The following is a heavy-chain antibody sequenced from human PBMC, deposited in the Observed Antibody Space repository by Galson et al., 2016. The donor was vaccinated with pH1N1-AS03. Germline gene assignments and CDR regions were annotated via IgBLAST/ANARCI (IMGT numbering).Heavy chain of an antibody. V-gene: IGHV2-70*04. J-gene: IGHJ6*02. D-gene: IGHD1/OR15-1a*01. Sequence: PALVKPTQTLTLTCTFSGFSITTSGVRMTWIRQPPGKALEWLGRIDSNDEKFYSTSLETRLTISRDIFKNQVVLTMTNMDPVDTGTYYCARMRLWNTGLDVWGQGTTVTVSS. CDR3: ARMRLWNTGLDV. CDR1: GFSITTSGVR. CDR2: IDSNDEK.